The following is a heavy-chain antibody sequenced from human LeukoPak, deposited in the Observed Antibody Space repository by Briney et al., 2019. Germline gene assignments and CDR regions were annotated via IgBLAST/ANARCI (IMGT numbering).Heavy chain of an antibody. D-gene: IGHD2-2*02. CDR1: GYTCTGYY. J-gene: IGHJ4*02. CDR3: ARSTQYCSSTSCYTEGFDY. Sequence: ASVKVSCKASGYTCTGYYMHWVRQAPGQGLEWMGWISPNSGGTNYAQKFQGRVTMTRDTSISTAYMELSRLRSDDTAVYYCARSTQYCSSTSCYTEGFDYWGQGTLVTVSS. V-gene: IGHV1-2*02. CDR2: ISPNSGGT.